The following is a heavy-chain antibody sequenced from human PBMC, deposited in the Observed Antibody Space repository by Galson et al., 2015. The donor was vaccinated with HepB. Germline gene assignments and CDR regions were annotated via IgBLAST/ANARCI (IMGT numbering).Heavy chain of an antibody. CDR2: ISGSGGSR. CDR1: GFTFSSYA. V-gene: IGHV3-23*01. D-gene: IGHD6-19*01. J-gene: IGHJ4*02. Sequence: SLRLSCAASGFTFSSYAMSWVRQAPGKGLEWVSAISGSGGSRYSADSVKVRFTISRDNSMNTLYLQMSSLRAEDTAVYYCAKVSGYSSGWTDYWGQGTLVTVSS. CDR3: AKVSGYSSGWTDY.